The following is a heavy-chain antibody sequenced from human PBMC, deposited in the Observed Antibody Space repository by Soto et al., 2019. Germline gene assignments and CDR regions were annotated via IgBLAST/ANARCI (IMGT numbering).Heavy chain of an antibody. J-gene: IGHJ3*01. V-gene: IGHV3-23*01. CDR1: GFTFSNYA. CDR2: VSGGGDGT. Sequence: EVQLLESGGGLVQPGGSLRLSCAASGFTFSNYAMSWLRQAPGKGLEWVSTVSGGGDGTYYADSVKGRFTISRDNPWNTVYLQMNRLRAEDTAVYYCAKKGLGSLARYCNYGDCHYAFDLGGQGTIVTVSS. D-gene: IGHD2-21*02. CDR3: AKKGLGSLARYCNYGDCHYAFDL.